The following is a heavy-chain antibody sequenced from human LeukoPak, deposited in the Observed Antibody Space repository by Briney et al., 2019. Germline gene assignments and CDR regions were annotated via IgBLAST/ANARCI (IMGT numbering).Heavy chain of an antibody. CDR1: GFTVSSNY. J-gene: IGHJ3*02. Sequence: GGSLRLSCAASGFTVSSNYMSWVRQAPGKGLEWVSVIYSGGSTYYADSVKGRFTISRDNSKNTPYLQMNSLRAEDTAVYYCARARRRNQNDAFDIWGQGTMVTVSS. V-gene: IGHV3-53*01. D-gene: IGHD1-14*01. CDR2: IYSGGST. CDR3: ARARRRNQNDAFDI.